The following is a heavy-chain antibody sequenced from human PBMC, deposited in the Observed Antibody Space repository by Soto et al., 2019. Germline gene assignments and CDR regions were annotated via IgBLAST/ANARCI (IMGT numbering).Heavy chain of an antibody. CDR3: ARGSERTWNDFPEYYYYGMDV. D-gene: IGHD1-1*01. V-gene: IGHV1-2*04. CDR1: GYTFTGYY. Sequence: ASVKVSCKASGYTFTGYYMHWVRQAPGQGLEWMGWINPNSGGTNYAQKFQGWVTMTRDTSISTAYMKLSRLRSDDTAVYYCARGSERTWNDFPEYYYYGMDVWGQGTTVTVSS. J-gene: IGHJ6*02. CDR2: INPNSGGT.